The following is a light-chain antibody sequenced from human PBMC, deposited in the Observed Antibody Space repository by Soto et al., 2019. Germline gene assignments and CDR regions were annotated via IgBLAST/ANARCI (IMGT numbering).Light chain of an antibody. J-gene: IGLJ1*01. Sequence: QSVLTQPPSASGTPGQRVTISCTGSSSNIGAGYDVHWYQQLPGTAPKLLIYGNSNRPSGVPDRFSGSKSGTSASLAITGLQAEDEADYYCQSYDSSLSGNYVFGTGTKVT. CDR2: GNS. CDR1: SSNIGAGYD. CDR3: QSYDSSLSGNYV. V-gene: IGLV1-40*01.